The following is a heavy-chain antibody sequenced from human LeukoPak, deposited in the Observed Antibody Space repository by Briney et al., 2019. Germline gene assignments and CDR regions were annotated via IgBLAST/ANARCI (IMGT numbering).Heavy chain of an antibody. D-gene: IGHD5-24*01. J-gene: IGHJ1*01. V-gene: IGHV3-48*04. CDR1: GFTFRSDS. CDR3: ASGRWLQWYFEH. Sequence: GGSLRLSCAASGFTFRSDSMNWVRQAPGKGLEWISHITSSSSTIKYADSVKGRFTISRDNAKNSLFLQMNSLRAEDTAVYYCASGRWLQWYFEHWGQGTLVTVSS. CDR2: ITSSSSTI.